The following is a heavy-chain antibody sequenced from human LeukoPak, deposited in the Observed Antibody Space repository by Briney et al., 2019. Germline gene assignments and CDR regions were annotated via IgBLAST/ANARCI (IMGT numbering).Heavy chain of an antibody. CDR2: ISGDGGST. V-gene: IGHV3-43*02. D-gene: IGHD2-2*02. J-gene: IGHJ6*03. CDR3: AKIGGYCSSTGCYKSYYYYYMDV. Sequence: GGSLRLSCAASGFTFDDYAMHWVRQAPGKGLEWVSLISGDGGSTYYADSVKGRFTISRDNSKNSLYLQMNSLRTEDTALYYCAKIGGYCSSTGCYKSYYYYYMDVWGKGTTVTVSS. CDR1: GFTFDDYA.